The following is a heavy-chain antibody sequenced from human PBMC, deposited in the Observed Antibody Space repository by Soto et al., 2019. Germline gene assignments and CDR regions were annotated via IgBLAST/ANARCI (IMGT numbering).Heavy chain of an antibody. CDR1: GFSFSTYA. Sequence: GGSLRLSCAVSGFSFSTYAMHWVRQAPGKGLEWLAIIWFDGVKEYYAESVRGRFTISIDNSKNTVFLQMDIVGAEDSALYYCTRATFDVWGQGTTVTVSS. CDR3: TRATFDV. CDR2: IWFDGVKE. J-gene: IGHJ6*02. V-gene: IGHV3-33*01.